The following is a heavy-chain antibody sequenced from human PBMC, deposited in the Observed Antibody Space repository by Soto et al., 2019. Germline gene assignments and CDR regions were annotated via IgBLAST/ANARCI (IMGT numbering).Heavy chain of an antibody. CDR1: GFTFSSYG. D-gene: IGHD3-10*01. CDR2: IWYDGSNK. Sequence: QVQLVESGGGVVQPGRSLRLSCAASGFTFSSYGMHWVRQAPGKGLEWVAVIWYDGSNKYYADSVKGRFTISRDNSKNTLDLRMTRLRAEDTAVYYCAGGGAYGSGSVRVDYWGQGTLVTVSS. J-gene: IGHJ4*02. CDR3: AGGGAYGSGSVRVDY. V-gene: IGHV3-33*01.